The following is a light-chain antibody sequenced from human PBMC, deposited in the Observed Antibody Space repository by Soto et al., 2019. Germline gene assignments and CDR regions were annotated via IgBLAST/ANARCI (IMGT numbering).Light chain of an antibody. V-gene: IGKV1-27*01. Sequence: DIQMTQSPSSLSASVGDRVTITCRASQAISSYLAWYQQKPGKVPKLLIYAASTLQSGVPSRFIGSGSGTDFTLTIGSLQPEDVATYYCQKYNNAPLTFGGGTKVDIK. CDR2: AAS. CDR1: QAISSY. J-gene: IGKJ4*01. CDR3: QKYNNAPLT.